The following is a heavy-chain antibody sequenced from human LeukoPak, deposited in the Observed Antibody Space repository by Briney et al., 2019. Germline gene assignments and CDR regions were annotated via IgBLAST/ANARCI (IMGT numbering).Heavy chain of an antibody. CDR3: AKDPQGVYGMDV. CDR1: GFSFNNYD. D-gene: IGHD3-16*01. J-gene: IGHJ6*02. V-gene: IGHV3-23*01. Sequence: GGSLRLSCAASGFSFNNYDMTWVRQAPGKGLEWVSSISSSGGTTYYADSVKGRFTISRDNSKNTLFLQMNNLGAEDTAVYYCAKDPQGVYGMDVWGQGTTVTVSS. CDR2: ISSSGGTT.